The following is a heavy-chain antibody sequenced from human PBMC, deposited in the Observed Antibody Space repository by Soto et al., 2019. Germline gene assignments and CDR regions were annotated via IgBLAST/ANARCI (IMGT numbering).Heavy chain of an antibody. CDR1: GGSISSYY. CDR2: IYYSGST. Sequence: QVQLQESGPGLVKPSETLSLTCTVSGGSISSYYWSWIRQPPGKGLEWIGYIYYSGSTNYNPSLKSRVTTSVDTSKNQVSRKLSSVTAADTDVYYCARRWGTYFDYWGQGTLVTVSS. CDR3: ARRWGTYFDY. V-gene: IGHV4-59*01. J-gene: IGHJ4*02. D-gene: IGHD7-27*01.